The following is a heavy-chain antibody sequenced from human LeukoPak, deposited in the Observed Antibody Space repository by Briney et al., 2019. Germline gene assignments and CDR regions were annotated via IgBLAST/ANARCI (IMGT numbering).Heavy chain of an antibody. Sequence: ASVKVSCKASGYTFTGYYMHWVRQAPGQGLEWMGWINPNSGGTNYAQKFQGRVTMTRDTSISTAYMELSRMRSDDTAVYYCARTRFRKFGYDFWSGYRHFDYWGQGTLVRVSS. D-gene: IGHD3-3*01. V-gene: IGHV1-2*02. CDR3: ARTRFRKFGYDFWSGYRHFDY. J-gene: IGHJ4*02. CDR2: INPNSGGT. CDR1: GYTFTGYY.